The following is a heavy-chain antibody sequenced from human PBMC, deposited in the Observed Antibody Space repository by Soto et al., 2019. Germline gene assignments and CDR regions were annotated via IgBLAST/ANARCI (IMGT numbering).Heavy chain of an antibody. Sequence: QVQLVESGGGVVQPGRSLRLSCATSGFIFSTFSMHWVRQAPGKGLEWVAHISYDGSEKDYADSVKGRFTISRDNSDNTLFLQMNSLNSENTGVYYCARGPESGDFWGQGTLVTVPS. V-gene: IGHV3-30*04. CDR3: ARGPESGDF. CDR1: GFIFSTFS. D-gene: IGHD1-26*01. J-gene: IGHJ4*02. CDR2: ISYDGSEK.